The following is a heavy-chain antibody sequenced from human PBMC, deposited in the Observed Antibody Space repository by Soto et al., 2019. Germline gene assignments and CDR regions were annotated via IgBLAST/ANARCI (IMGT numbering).Heavy chain of an antibody. CDR1: GFTFSSYA. V-gene: IGHV3-23*01. CDR2: ISGSGGST. J-gene: IGHJ4*02. CDR3: AKDRTDYGDYLWGGGGNDY. Sequence: GGSLRLSCAASGFTFSSYAMTWVRQAPGKGLEWVSAISGSGGSTYYENSVKGRFTISRENSKNTPFLQMNSLRAEDTAVYYCAKDRTDYGDYLWGGGGNDYWGQGTLVTVSS. D-gene: IGHD4-17*01.